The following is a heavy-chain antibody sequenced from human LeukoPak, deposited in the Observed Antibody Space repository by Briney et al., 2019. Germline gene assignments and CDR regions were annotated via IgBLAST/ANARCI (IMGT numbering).Heavy chain of an antibody. CDR1: GFTFSSYS. J-gene: IGHJ4*02. D-gene: IGHD4-17*01. V-gene: IGHV3-21*01. Sequence: GGSLRLSCAASGFTFSSYSMNWVRQAPGKGLEWVSSISSSSSYIYYTDLVRGRFTISRDNAKNSLYLQMNSLRAEDTAVYYCARGPDYGDFLDYWGQGTLVTVSS. CDR2: ISSSSSYI. CDR3: ARGPDYGDFLDY.